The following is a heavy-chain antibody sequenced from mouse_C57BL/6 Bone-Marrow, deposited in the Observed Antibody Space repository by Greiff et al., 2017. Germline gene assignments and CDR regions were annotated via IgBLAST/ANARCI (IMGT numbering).Heavy chain of an antibody. J-gene: IGHJ2*01. CDR2: IWSGGST. V-gene: IGHV2-2*01. CDR1: GFSFTSYG. D-gene: IGHD2-12*01. CDR3: ARNWGTIHFDY. Sequence: QVQLQQSGPGLVQPSPCLSITCTASGFSFTSYGVHWVRQSPGKGLEWLGVIWSGGSTDYNAAFINSLSISKDNSKSQVFFKMNSLQADDTAIYYCARNWGTIHFDYWGQGTTLTVSS.